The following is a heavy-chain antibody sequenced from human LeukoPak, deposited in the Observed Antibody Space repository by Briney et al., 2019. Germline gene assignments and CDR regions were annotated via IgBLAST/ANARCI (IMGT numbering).Heavy chain of an antibody. J-gene: IGHJ4*02. D-gene: IGHD5-24*01. Sequence: GGSLRLSCAASGFTFSAYWMSWVRQAPGKGLEWVANIKEDGTEKNYVDSVKGRFTISRDNVKKSLYLEMNSLRVEDTAVYYCARGRWSDYWGQGTQATVSS. CDR3: ARGRWSDY. CDR2: IKEDGTEK. V-gene: IGHV3-7*01. CDR1: GFTFSAYW.